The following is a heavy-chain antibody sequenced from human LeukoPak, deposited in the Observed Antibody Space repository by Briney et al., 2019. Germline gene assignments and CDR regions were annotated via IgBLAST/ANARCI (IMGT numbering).Heavy chain of an antibody. CDR2: IYYSRST. D-gene: IGHD6-25*01. V-gene: IGHV4-39*01. CDR3: ASGVGYSSADY. Sequence: SETLSLTCTVSGGSISSSSYYWGWIRQPPGKGLEWIGSIYYSRSTYYNPSLKSRVTISVDTSKNQFSLKLSSVTAADTAVYYCASGVGYSSADYWGQGTLVTVSS. J-gene: IGHJ4*02. CDR1: GGSISSSSYY.